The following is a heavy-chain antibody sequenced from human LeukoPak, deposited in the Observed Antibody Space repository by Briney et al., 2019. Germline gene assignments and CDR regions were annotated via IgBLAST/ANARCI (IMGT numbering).Heavy chain of an antibody. Sequence: ASVKVSCKASGYTFTGYYMHWVRQAPGQGLEWMGWINPNNGGTNYAQKFQGRVTMTRDTSISTAYMELSRLRSDDTAVYYCARDSEWFGELHFGYWGQGTLVTVSS. J-gene: IGHJ4*02. V-gene: IGHV1-2*02. CDR3: ARDSEWFGELHFGY. D-gene: IGHD3-10*01. CDR1: GYTFTGYY. CDR2: INPNNGGT.